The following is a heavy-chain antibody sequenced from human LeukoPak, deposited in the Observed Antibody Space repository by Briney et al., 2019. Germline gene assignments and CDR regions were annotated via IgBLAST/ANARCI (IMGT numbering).Heavy chain of an antibody. CDR3: ARDDFWSGYYERFDP. CDR1: GGSISSYY. D-gene: IGHD3-3*01. Sequence: PSETLSLTCTVSGGSISSYYWSWIRQPAGKGLEWIGRIYTGGSTNYNPSLKSRVTMSVDTSKNQFSLKLSSVTAADTAVYYCARDDFWSGYYERFDPWGQGTLVTVSS. J-gene: IGHJ5*02. CDR2: IYTGGST. V-gene: IGHV4-4*07.